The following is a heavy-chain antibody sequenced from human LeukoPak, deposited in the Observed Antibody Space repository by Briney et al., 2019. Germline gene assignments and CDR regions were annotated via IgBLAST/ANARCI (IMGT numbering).Heavy chain of an antibody. CDR3: AKDQADYYDSSGPKGAFDI. D-gene: IGHD3-22*01. CDR1: GFTFYDYA. Sequence: PGGSLRLSCAASGFTFYDYAMHWVRQAPGKGLEWVSGISWNSGSIGYADSVKGRFTISRDNAKNSLYLQMNSLRAEDTALYYCAKDQADYYDSSGPKGAFDIWGQGTMVTVSS. V-gene: IGHV3-9*01. J-gene: IGHJ3*02. CDR2: ISWNSGSI.